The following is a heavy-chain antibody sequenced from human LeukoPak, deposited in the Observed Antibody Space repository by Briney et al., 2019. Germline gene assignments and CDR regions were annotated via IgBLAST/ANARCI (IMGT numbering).Heavy chain of an antibody. CDR1: GLTISSYS. CDR3: ARASVAGTDC. CDR2: ISSSSSTI. V-gene: IGHV3-48*01. D-gene: IGHD6-19*01. J-gene: IGHJ4*02. Sequence: GGSLRLSCAASGLTISSYSMNWVRQAPGKGLQWVSYISSSSSTIYYADSVKGRFTISRDNAKNSLYLQMNSLRAEDTAVYYCARASVAGTDCWGQGTLVTVPS.